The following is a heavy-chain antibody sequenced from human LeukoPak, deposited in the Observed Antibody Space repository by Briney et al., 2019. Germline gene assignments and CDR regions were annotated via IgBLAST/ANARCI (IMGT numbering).Heavy chain of an antibody. J-gene: IGHJ4*02. CDR3: ATDKSHTYYYDSSGHLRY. Sequence: GAPVKVSCKASGDTLNTYFIHWGRQAPGQGLEWMGIINPRGPITIYAQKFQGRVTMTEDTSTDTAYMELSSLRSEDTAVYYCATDKSHTYYYDSSGHLRYWGQGTLVTVSS. V-gene: IGHV1-46*02. D-gene: IGHD3-22*01. CDR2: INPRGPIT. CDR1: GDTLNTYF.